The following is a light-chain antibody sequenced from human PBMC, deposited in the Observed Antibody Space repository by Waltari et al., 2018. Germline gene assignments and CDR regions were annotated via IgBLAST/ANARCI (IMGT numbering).Light chain of an antibody. V-gene: IGLV1-47*01. J-gene: IGLJ3*02. CDR1: SSTIGSNY. CDR3: VAWDDSLSATV. Sequence: QSVLTQPPSASGTPGQRVTISCSGSSSTIGSNYVYWYQHLPGTAPNLLICRSAQLPSGVPDRFSGSKSGTSASRAISELRSEDEAEYYCVAWDDSLSATVFGGGTKLTVL. CDR2: RSA.